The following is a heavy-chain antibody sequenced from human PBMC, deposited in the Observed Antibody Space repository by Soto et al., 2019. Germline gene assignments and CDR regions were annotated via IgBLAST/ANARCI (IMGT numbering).Heavy chain of an antibody. J-gene: IGHJ4*02. CDR3: ARGSLYYYGSDTFDY. D-gene: IGHD3-10*01. CDR2: IYYSGST. CDR1: GGSISSYY. V-gene: IGHV4-59*01. Sequence: SETLSLTCTVSGGSISSYYWSWIRQPPGKGLEWIGYIYYSGSTNYNPSLKSRVTISVDTSKNQFSLKLSSVTAADTAVYYCARGSLYYYGSDTFDYWGQGTLVTVS.